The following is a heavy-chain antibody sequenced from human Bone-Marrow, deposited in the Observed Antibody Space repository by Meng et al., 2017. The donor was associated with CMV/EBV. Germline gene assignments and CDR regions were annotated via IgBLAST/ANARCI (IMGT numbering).Heavy chain of an antibody. Sequence: GESLKISCKGSGYSFTSYWIGWVRQMPGKGLEWMGIIYPGDSDTRYSPSFQGQVTIPADKSISTAYLQWSSLKASDTAMYYCARLGYSGSSDYYYGMDVWGQGTTVTVSS. D-gene: IGHD1-26*01. J-gene: IGHJ6*02. CDR3: ARLGYSGSSDYYYGMDV. CDR1: GYSFTSYW. V-gene: IGHV5-51*01. CDR2: IYPGDSDT.